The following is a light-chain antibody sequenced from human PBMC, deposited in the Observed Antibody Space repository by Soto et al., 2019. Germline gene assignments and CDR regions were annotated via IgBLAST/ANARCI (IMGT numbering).Light chain of an antibody. CDR2: EVS. J-gene: IGLJ2*01. V-gene: IGLV2-14*01. Sequence: QSALTQPASVSGSPGQSITISCTGTSSDVGGYKYVSWYQHHPGKAPKLMIYEVSNRPSGISNRFSGSKSGNTASLTISGLQAEDEADYYCCSYAGRVVFGGGTQLTVL. CDR3: CSYAGRVV. CDR1: SSDVGGYKY.